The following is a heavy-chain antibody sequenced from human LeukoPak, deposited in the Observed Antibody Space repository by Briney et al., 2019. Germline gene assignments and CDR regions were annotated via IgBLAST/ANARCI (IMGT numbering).Heavy chain of an antibody. J-gene: IGHJ6*02. CDR1: GGSITSYY. Sequence: PSETLSLTCTVSGGSITSYYWSWIRQPPGKGLEWIGYVYYSGSTNYNPSLKSRVTISVDTSKNQFSLKLSSVTATDTAVYYCARMEALRYYYGMDVWGQGTTVTVSS. CDR3: ARMEALRYYYGMDV. D-gene: IGHD1-1*01. CDR2: VYYSGST. V-gene: IGHV4-59*08.